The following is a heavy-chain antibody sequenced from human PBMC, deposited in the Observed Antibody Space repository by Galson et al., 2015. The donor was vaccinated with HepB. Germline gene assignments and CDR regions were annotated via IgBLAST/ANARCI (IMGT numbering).Heavy chain of an antibody. J-gene: IGHJ4*02. Sequence: SLRLSCAASGITFSSYNMNWVRQAPGKGLEWVSSISSSSSYIYYADSVKGRFTISRDNAKNSLYLQMNSLRAEDTAVYYCARGSSGWSVRGYFDYWGQGTLVTVSS. CDR2: ISSSSSYI. V-gene: IGHV3-21*01. CDR1: GITFSSYN. D-gene: IGHD6-19*01. CDR3: ARGSSGWSVRGYFDY.